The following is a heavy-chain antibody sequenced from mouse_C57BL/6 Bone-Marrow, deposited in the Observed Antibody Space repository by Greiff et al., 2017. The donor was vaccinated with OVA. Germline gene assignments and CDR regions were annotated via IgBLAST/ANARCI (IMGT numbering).Heavy chain of an antibody. CDR3: ARWLLRDY. J-gene: IGHJ2*01. D-gene: IGHD2-3*01. V-gene: IGHV1-5*01. Sequence: VQLKESGTVLARSGASVKMSCKTSGYTFTSYWMHWVKQRPGQGLEWIGAIYPGNSDTSYNQKFKDKATLTADKSSSTAYMQLSSLTYEDSAVYYCARWLLRDYWGQGTTLTVSS. CDR2: IYPGNSDT. CDR1: GYTFTSYW.